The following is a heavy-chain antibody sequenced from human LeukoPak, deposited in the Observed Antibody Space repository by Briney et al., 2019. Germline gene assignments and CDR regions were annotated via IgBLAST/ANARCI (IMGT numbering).Heavy chain of an antibody. V-gene: IGHV3-15*01. CDR3: TTRYCSGGRCDY. Sequence: GGSLRLSCAASGFTFSNAWMNWVRQAPGKGLEWVGRIKSKTDGGTTDYAAPVKGRFTISRDDSKTTLYLQMNSLKAEDTAVYYCTTRYCSGGRCDYWGQGTLVTVSS. CDR1: GFTFSNAW. D-gene: IGHD2-15*01. CDR2: IKSKTDGGTT. J-gene: IGHJ4*02.